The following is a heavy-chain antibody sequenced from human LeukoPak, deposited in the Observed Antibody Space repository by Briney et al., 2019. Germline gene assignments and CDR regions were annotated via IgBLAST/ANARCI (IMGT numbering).Heavy chain of an antibody. V-gene: IGHV1-2*02. CDR2: INPNSGGT. J-gene: IGHJ4*02. CDR3: ARVSGSYPNSYFDY. Sequence: ASVKVSCKASGYTFTGYYMHWMRQAPGQGLEWMGWINPNSGGTNYAQKFQGRVTMTRDTSISTAYMELSRLRSDDTAVYYCARVSGSYPNSYFDYWGQGTLVTVSS. D-gene: IGHD3-10*01. CDR1: GYTFTGYY.